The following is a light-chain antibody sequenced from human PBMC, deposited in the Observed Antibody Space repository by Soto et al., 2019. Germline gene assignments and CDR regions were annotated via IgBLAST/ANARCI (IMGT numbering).Light chain of an antibody. Sequence: QPVLTQPASVSGSPGQSITISCTGTSSDVGGYDYVSWYQQHPGKVPKLMIYDVSSRPSGVSNRFSGSKSGNTASLTISGLQAEDEADYYCSSYASSSTLVFGGGTKVTVL. J-gene: IGLJ2*01. CDR2: DVS. CDR3: SSYASSSTLV. CDR1: SSDVGGYDY. V-gene: IGLV2-14*01.